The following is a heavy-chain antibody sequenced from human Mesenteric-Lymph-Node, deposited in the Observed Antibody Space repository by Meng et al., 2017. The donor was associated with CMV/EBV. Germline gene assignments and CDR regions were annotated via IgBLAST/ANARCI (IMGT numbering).Heavy chain of an antibody. D-gene: IGHD2-21*01. V-gene: IGHV1-69*02. Sequence: SVKVSCKASGGTFSSYTISWVRQAPGQGLEWMGRIIPILDIANYAQKFQGRVTITADKSTSTAYMELSSLRSEDTAVYYCATGLGVVVNYFDYWGQGTLVTVSS. CDR3: ATGLGVVVNYFDY. J-gene: IGHJ4*02. CDR2: IIPILDIA. CDR1: GGTFSSYT.